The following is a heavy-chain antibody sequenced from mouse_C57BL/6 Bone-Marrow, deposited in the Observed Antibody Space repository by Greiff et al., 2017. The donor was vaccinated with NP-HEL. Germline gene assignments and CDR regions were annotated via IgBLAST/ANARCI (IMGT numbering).Heavy chain of an antibody. CDR3: ASSYYNYAMDY. CDR2: IYPGSGST. CDR1: GYTFTSYW. D-gene: IGHD2-12*01. V-gene: IGHV1-55*01. J-gene: IGHJ4*01. Sequence: QVQLQQSGAELVKPGASVKMSCKASGYTFTSYWITWVKQRPGQGLEWIGDIYPGSGSTNYNEKFKSKATLTVDTSSSTAYMQLSSLTSEDSAVYYCASSYYNYAMDYWGQGTSVTVSS.